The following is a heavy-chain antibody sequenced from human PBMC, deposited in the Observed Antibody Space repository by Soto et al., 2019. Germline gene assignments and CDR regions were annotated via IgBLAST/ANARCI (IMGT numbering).Heavy chain of an antibody. CDR3: ARDHYDSSGYYGNWFDP. CDR1: GGSISSGGYY. CDR2: IYYSGST. Sequence: TLSLTFTVSGGSISSGGYYWSWIRQHPGKGLEWIGYIYYSGSTYYNPSLKSRVTISVDTSKNQFSLKLSSVTAADTAVYYCARDHYDSSGYYGNWFDPWGQGTLVTVSS. J-gene: IGHJ5*02. D-gene: IGHD3-22*01. V-gene: IGHV4-31*03.